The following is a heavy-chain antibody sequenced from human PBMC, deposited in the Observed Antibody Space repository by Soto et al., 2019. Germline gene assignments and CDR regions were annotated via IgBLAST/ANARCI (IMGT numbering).Heavy chain of an antibody. CDR3: ALIKDCSRTDCYLASFDP. CDR2: IFSNDEK. V-gene: IGHV2-26*01. D-gene: IGHD2-2*01. CDR1: GFSLSNTRLG. Sequence: QVTLKESGPVVVKPTETLTLTCTVSGFSLSNTRLGVSWIRQPPGKALEWLAHIFSNDEKSYSTSLKNRLTISKDTSRSQVALTMTNVDPVDSATYYCALIKDCSRTDCYLASFDPWGQGTLVTVSS. J-gene: IGHJ5*02.